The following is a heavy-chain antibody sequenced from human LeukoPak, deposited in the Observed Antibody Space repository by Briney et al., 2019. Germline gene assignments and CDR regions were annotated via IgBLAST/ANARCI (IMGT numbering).Heavy chain of an antibody. CDR2: IRAYNGNT. D-gene: IGHD3-22*01. Sequence: GASVTVSCKASGYTFTSYGVTWVRQAPGQGLEWMGWIRAYNGNTNYVQKLQGRVTMTTDTSTSTAYMELRSLRSDDTAVYYCARESNYYDSSGYPRIYDYWGQGTLVTVSS. J-gene: IGHJ4*02. CDR1: GYTFTSYG. V-gene: IGHV1-18*01. CDR3: ARESNYYDSSGYPRIYDY.